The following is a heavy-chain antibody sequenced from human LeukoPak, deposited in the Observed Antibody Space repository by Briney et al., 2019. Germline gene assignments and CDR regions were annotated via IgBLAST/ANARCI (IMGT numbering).Heavy chain of an antibody. CDR3: VRYFTAVAPTLRLDY. CDR1: GFTFSSYA. Sequence: GGSLRLSCAASGFTFSSYAMHWVRQAPGKGLEWVSYISSSGSTIYYADSVKGRFTISRDNAKNSLYLQMNSLRAEDTAVYHCVRYFTAVAPTLRLDYWGQGTLVTVSS. D-gene: IGHD6-19*01. CDR2: ISSSGSTI. V-gene: IGHV3-48*04. J-gene: IGHJ4*02.